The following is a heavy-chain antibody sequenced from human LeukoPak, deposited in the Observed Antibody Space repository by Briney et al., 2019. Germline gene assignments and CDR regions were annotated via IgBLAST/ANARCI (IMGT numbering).Heavy chain of an antibody. CDR2: IYSGGGT. CDR3: VRDAS. Sequence: PGGSLRLSCAVSGVTFSSNHMSWVRRAPGKGLEWVSAIYSGGGTYYPDSVKGRFTLSRDISKNTLYLQMNSLRAEDTAVYYCVRDASWGQGTLVTVSS. V-gene: IGHV3-66*01. J-gene: IGHJ4*02. CDR1: GVTFSSNH.